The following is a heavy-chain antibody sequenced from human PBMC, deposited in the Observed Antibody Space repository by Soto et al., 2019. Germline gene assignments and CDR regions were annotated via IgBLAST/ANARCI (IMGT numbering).Heavy chain of an antibody. J-gene: IGHJ4*02. CDR1: GFTFSTYG. Sequence: GGSLRLSCAASGFTFSTYGMHWIRQAPGKGLEWVAVISYDGSNKYYADSVKGRFTLSRENSKNTLYLQMNSLRAEDTAVYYCAKGVVECSGGTCYVDYWGQGTLVTVSS. V-gene: IGHV3-30*18. CDR3: AKGVVECSGGTCYVDY. D-gene: IGHD2-15*01. CDR2: ISYDGSNK.